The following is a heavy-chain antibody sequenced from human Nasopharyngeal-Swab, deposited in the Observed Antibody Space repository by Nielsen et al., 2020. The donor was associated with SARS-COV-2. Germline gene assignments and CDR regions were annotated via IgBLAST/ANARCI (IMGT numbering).Heavy chain of an antibody. CDR2: LNPNSANT. V-gene: IGHV1-8*01. D-gene: IGHD3-16*01. Sequence: WARQAPGKGFEWMGWLNPNSANTGSAQKFQGRATTSRDTTISSTYMELNCLTPEDAAVYYRARKGASDYWGQGTLVTVSS. CDR3: ARKGASDY. J-gene: IGHJ4*02.